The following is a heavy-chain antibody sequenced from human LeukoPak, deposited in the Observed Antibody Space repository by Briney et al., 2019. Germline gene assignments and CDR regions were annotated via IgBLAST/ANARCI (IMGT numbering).Heavy chain of an antibody. J-gene: IGHJ5*02. V-gene: IGHV1-69*01. CDR1: GGTFSSYA. CDR2: IIPIFGTA. CDR3: ARDLRFLASGWFDP. Sequence: SVKVSCKASGGTFSSYAISWVRQAPGQGLEWMGGIIPIFGTANCAQKFQGRVTITADESTSTAYMELSSLRSEDTAVYYCARDLRFLASGWFDPWGQGTLVTVSS. D-gene: IGHD3-3*01.